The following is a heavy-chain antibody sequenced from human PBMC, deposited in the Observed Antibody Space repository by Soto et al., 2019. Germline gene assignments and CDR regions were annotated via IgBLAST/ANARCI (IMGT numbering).Heavy chain of an antibody. CDR2: ISAYNGNT. V-gene: IGHV1-18*01. Sequence: ASVKVSGKASGYTFTSYGISWVRQAPGQGLEWMGWISAYNGNTNYAQKLQGRVTMTTDASTSTAYMELRSLRSDDTAVYYCARDSLVGIQLWFPLYGMDVWGQGTTVTVSS. CDR3: ARDSLVGIQLWFPLYGMDV. CDR1: GYTFTSYG. J-gene: IGHJ6*02. D-gene: IGHD5-18*01.